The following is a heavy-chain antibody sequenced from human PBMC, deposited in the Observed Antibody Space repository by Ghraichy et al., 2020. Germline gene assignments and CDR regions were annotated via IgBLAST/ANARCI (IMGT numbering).Heavy chain of an antibody. CDR2: IYNSGST. V-gene: IGHV4-39*01. J-gene: IGHJ4*02. Sequence: GSLSLTCTVSGGSISSNGYYWGWIRQPPGKGLEWIGNIYNSGSTNYNPSLKSRLIISVDTSKNQFSLRLSSVTAADTAVYYCARGQWLGHWGQGTLVIVSS. D-gene: IGHD6-19*01. CDR3: ARGQWLGH. CDR1: GGSISSNGYY.